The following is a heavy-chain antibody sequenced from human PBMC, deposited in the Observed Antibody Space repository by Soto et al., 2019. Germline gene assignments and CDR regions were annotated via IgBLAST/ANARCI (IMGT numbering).Heavy chain of an antibody. CDR3: ARGSLYYDFWSGYYTEDYYYGMDV. J-gene: IGHJ6*02. CDR1: GYTLTSYY. V-gene: IGHV1-46*01. D-gene: IGHD3-3*01. Sequence: VKVSCKASGYTLTSYYLHWVRQAPGQGPEWMGIINPSGGITNDAQKFQDRVTISVDTSKNQFSLKLSSVTAADTAVYYCARGSLYYDFWSGYYTEDYYYGMDVWGQGTTVTVSS. CDR2: INPSGGIT.